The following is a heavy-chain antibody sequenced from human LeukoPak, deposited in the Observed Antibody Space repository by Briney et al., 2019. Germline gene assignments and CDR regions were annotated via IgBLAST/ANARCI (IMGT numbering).Heavy chain of an antibody. CDR3: ARVSGDGYMDY. Sequence: SETLSLTCTVSGGSISSSSYYWGWIRQPPGKGLEWIGSIYYSGSTSYNPSLKSRVTISVDTSKNQFSLKLSSVTAADTAVYYCARVSGDGYMDYWGQGTLVTVSS. D-gene: IGHD5-24*01. CDR2: IYYSGST. J-gene: IGHJ4*02. CDR1: GGSISSSSYY. V-gene: IGHV4-39*07.